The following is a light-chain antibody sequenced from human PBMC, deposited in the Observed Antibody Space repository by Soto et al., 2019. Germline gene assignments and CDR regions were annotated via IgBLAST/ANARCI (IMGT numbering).Light chain of an antibody. CDR3: TSYTSSSVYAV. J-gene: IGLJ2*01. V-gene: IGLV2-14*01. CDR2: DVS. CDR1: SSDVGGYNY. Sequence: QSVLTQPASVSGSPGQSITISCTGTSSDVGGYNYVSWYQQHPGKAPKLMIYDVSYRPSGVSNRFSGSKSGNTASLTISGLQAEDEADYYCTSYTSSSVYAVFGGGTKLTVL.